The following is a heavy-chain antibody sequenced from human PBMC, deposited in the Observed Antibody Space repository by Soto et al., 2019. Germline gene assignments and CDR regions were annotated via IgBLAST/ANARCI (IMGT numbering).Heavy chain of an antibody. CDR3: ARGATMVRGVTYYYGMDV. CDR2: ISAYNGNT. CDR1: GYTFTSYG. D-gene: IGHD3-10*01. Sequence: ASMKVSCKASGYTFTSYGIICVRQAPGQGLEWMGWISAYNGNTNYAQKLQGRVTMTTDTSTSTAYMELRSLRSDDTAVYYCARGATMVRGVTYYYGMDVWGQGTTVTVSS. V-gene: IGHV1-18*01. J-gene: IGHJ6*02.